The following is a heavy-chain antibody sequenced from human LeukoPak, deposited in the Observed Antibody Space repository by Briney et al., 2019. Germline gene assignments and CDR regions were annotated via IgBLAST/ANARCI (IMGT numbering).Heavy chain of an antibody. V-gene: IGHV1-18*01. Sequence: WASVKVSCKASGYTFTSYGISWVRQAPGQGLEWMGWISAYNGNTNYAQKLQGRVTMTTDTSTSTAYMELRSLRSDDTAVYYCARLWATIRDGAFDIWGQGTMVTVSS. J-gene: IGHJ3*02. CDR1: GYTFTSYG. CDR3: ARLWATIRDGAFDI. CDR2: ISAYNGNT. D-gene: IGHD5-12*01.